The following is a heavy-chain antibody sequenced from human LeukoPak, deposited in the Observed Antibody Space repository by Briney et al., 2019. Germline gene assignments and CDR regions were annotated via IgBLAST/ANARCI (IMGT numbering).Heavy chain of an antibody. CDR2: IWYDGSNK. CDR1: GFTFSSYG. Sequence: GGSLRLSCAASGFTFSSYGMHWVRQAPGKGLEWVAVIWYDGSNKYYADSVKGRFTISRDNSKNTLYLQMNSLRAEDTAVYYCARDWWRYCSSTSRPNGMDVWGQGTTVTVSS. CDR3: ARDWWRYCSSTSRPNGMDV. J-gene: IGHJ6*02. V-gene: IGHV3-33*01. D-gene: IGHD2-2*01.